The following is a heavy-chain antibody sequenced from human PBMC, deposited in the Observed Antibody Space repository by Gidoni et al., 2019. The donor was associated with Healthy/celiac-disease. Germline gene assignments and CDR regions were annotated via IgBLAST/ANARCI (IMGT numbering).Heavy chain of an antibody. CDR3: ARRTATLVDY. J-gene: IGHJ4*02. CDR1: GGSFSGYY. CDR2: INHSGST. Sequence: QVQLQQWGAGLLKPSETLSLTCAVYGGSFSGYYWSWIRQPPGKGLEWIGEINHSGSTNYNPSLKSRVTISVDTSKNQFSLKLSSVTAADTAVYYCARRTATLVDYWGQGTLVTVSS. D-gene: IGHD1-26*01. V-gene: IGHV4-34*01.